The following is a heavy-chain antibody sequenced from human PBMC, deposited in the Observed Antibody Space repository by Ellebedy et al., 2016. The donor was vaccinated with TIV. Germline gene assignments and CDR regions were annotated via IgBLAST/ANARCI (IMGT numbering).Heavy chain of an antibody. D-gene: IGHD4-23*01. J-gene: IGHJ3*02. CDR1: GYSFTSYW. V-gene: IGHV5-51*01. Sequence: GESLKISCKGSGYSFTSYWIGWVRQMPGKGLEWMGIIYPGDSDTRYSPSFQGQVTISADKSIRPAYLQWSSLKASDTAMYYCARRKGTTVVTNDAFDIWGQGTMVTVSS. CDR3: ARRKGTTVVTNDAFDI. CDR2: IYPGDSDT.